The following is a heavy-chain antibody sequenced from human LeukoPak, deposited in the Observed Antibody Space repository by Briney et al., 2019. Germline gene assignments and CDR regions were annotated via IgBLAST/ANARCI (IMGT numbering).Heavy chain of an antibody. D-gene: IGHD3-10*01. CDR3: ERAEYYYGSGSPLIDY. V-gene: IGHV1-46*01. J-gene: IGHJ4*02. CDR1: GYTFTSYY. CDR2: INPSGGST. Sequence: ASVKVSCKASGYTFTSYYMHWVRQAPGQGLEWMGIINPSGGSTSYAQKFQGRVTMTRDMSTSTVYMELSSLRSEDTAVYYCERAEYYYGSGSPLIDYWGQGTLVSVSS.